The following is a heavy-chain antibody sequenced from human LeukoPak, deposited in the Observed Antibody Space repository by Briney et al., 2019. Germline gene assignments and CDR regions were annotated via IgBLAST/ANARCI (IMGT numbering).Heavy chain of an antibody. Sequence: ASVKVSCKVSGYTLTELSMHWVRQAPGKGLEWMGGFDPEDGETIYAQKFRGRVTMTEDTSTDTAYMELSSLRSEDTAVYYCATEYLRTVFAGTEYWGQGTLVTVSS. D-gene: IGHD2-2*02. CDR3: ATEYLRTVFAGTEY. J-gene: IGHJ4*02. CDR2: FDPEDGET. CDR1: GYTLTELS. V-gene: IGHV1-24*01.